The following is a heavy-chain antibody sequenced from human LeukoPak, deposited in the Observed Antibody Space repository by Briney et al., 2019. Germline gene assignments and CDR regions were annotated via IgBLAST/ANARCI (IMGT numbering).Heavy chain of an antibody. CDR1: GFTVSSNY. CDR2: IYSGGST. V-gene: IGHV3-53*01. D-gene: IGHD3-10*01. J-gene: IGHJ3*02. CDR3: ASYGSGSYRGAFDI. Sequence: GGSLRLSCAASGFTVSSNYMSWVRQAPGKGLEWVSVIYSGGSTYYADSVKGRFTISRDNSKNTLYLQMNSLRAEDTAVYYCASYGSGSYRGAFDIWGQGTMVTVSS.